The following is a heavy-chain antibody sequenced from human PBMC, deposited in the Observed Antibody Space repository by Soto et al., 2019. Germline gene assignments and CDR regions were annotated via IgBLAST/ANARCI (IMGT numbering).Heavy chain of an antibody. CDR2: IKSKTDGGTT. CDR1: GFTFSNAW. Sequence: GGSLRLSCAASGFTFSNAWMNWVRQAPGKGLEWVGRIKSKTDGGTTDYAAPVKGRFTISRDDSKNTLYLQMNSLKTEDTAVYDGTTDVSLFGELDDWGQGTLVTVSS. D-gene: IGHD3-10*02. J-gene: IGHJ4*02. CDR3: TTDVSLFGELDD. V-gene: IGHV3-15*07.